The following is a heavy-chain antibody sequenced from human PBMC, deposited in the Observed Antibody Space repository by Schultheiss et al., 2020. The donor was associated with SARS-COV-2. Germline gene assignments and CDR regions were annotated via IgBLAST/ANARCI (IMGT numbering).Heavy chain of an antibody. CDR3: ARDYRFDP. CDR2: IGGSGGDT. V-gene: IGHV3-23*01. J-gene: IGHJ5*02. CDR1: GFTFGSYA. Sequence: GGSLRLSCAASGFTFGSYAMSWVRQAPGKGLEWVSVIGGSGGDTKYADSVKGRFTISRDNSKSTLYLQMNSLRAEDTAVYYCARDYRFDPWGQGTLVTVSS.